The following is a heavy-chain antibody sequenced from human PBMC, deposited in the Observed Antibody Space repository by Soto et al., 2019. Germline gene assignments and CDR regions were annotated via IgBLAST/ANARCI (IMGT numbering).Heavy chain of an antibody. Sequence: GWSLRLSCAASGFTFSTYSLHWVRQAPGKGLEWVSSISSTSSYIYYADSVKGRFTISRDNAKNSLYLQMNSLRAEDTAVYYCVRDGNYYDSSGYRDYWGQGTLFTVSS. CDR3: VRDGNYYDSSGYRDY. D-gene: IGHD3-22*01. CDR1: GFTFSTYS. CDR2: ISSTSSYI. J-gene: IGHJ4*02. V-gene: IGHV3-21*01.